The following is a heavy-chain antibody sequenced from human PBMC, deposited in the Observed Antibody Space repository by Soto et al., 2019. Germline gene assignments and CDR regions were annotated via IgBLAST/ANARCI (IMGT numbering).Heavy chain of an antibody. J-gene: IGHJ4*02. CDR1: GYTFTSYG. Sequence: ASVKVSCKASGYTFTSYGISWVRQAPGQGLEWMGWISAYNGNTNYAQKLQGRVTMTTDTSTSTAYMELSGLRSEGTAVYYCARPHFSSSYYFDYWGQGTLVTVSS. CDR2: ISAYNGNT. V-gene: IGHV1-18*01. CDR3: ARPHFSSSYYFDY. D-gene: IGHD6-13*01.